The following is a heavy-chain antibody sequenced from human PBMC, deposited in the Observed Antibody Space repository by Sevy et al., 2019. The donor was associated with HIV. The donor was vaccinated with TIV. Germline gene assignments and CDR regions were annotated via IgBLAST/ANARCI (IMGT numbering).Heavy chain of an antibody. Sequence: GESLKISCKISGYSFTSYCIGWVRQMTGKGLGWMGIFFPGDSVISYSPSFQGQVTISADKSISTVYLQWRSLKASDTAMYYCTRQGPSDGMDVWGRGTTVTVSS. V-gene: IGHV5-51*01. CDR2: FFPGDSVI. CDR3: TRQGPSDGMDV. CDR1: GYSFTSYC. J-gene: IGHJ6*02.